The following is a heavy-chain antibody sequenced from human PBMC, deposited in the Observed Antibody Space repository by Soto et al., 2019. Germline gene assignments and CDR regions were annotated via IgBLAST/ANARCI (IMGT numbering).Heavy chain of an antibody. J-gene: IGHJ6*02. CDR2: IIPIFGTA. Sequence: QVQLVQSGAEVKKPGSSVKVSCKASGGTFSSYAISWVRQAPGQGLEWMGGIIPIFGTANYAQTFQGRVTITADESTSTAYMELISLRSEDTAVYYCARGITMVRGVIIEALYGMDVWGQGTTVTVSS. V-gene: IGHV1-69*01. CDR3: ARGITMVRGVIIEALYGMDV. D-gene: IGHD3-10*01. CDR1: GGTFSSYA.